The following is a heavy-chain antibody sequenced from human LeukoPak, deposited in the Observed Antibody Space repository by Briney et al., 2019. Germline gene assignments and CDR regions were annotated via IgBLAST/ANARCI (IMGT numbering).Heavy chain of an antibody. CDR2: INPNSGGT. D-gene: IGHD5-18*01. Sequence: ASVKVSCKXSGYTFTGYYMHWVRQAPGQGLEWMGQINPNSGGTNYAQKFQGRVTMTRDTSISTAYMELSRLRSDDTAVYYCARVEGIQLWSTGDYWGQGTLVTVSS. CDR3: ARVEGIQLWSTGDY. V-gene: IGHV1-2*06. CDR1: GYTFTGYY. J-gene: IGHJ4*02.